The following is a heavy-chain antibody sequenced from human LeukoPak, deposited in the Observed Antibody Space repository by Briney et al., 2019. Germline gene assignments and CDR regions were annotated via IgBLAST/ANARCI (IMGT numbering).Heavy chain of an antibody. V-gene: IGHV3-30-3*01. CDR1: GFTFSSYA. CDR3: ARDPGGYCSSTSCYRAHFDY. J-gene: IGHJ4*02. D-gene: IGHD2-2*01. Sequence: GGSLRLSCAASGFTFSSYAMHWVRQAPGKGLEWVAVILYDGSNKYYADSVKGRFTISRDNSKNTLYLQMNSLRAEDTAVYYCARDPGGYCSSTSCYRAHFDYWGQGTLVTVSS. CDR2: ILYDGSNK.